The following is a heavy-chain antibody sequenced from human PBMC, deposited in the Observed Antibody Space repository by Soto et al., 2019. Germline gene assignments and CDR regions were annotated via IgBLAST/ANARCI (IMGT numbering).Heavy chain of an antibody. CDR3: ARHHGGVLSHFHS. CDR2: ISGSGGST. D-gene: IGHD3-10*01. Sequence: EVQLLESGGNVVQPGGSLRLSCAASGFTFSSYALTWVRQAPGKGLQWIPGISGSGGSTYYADSVKGRFTISRDNSMHTLYLQMDSLSADDTAIYYCARHHGGVLSHFHSWGQGTLVTVSS. V-gene: IGHV3-23*01. J-gene: IGHJ4*02. CDR1: GFTFSSYA.